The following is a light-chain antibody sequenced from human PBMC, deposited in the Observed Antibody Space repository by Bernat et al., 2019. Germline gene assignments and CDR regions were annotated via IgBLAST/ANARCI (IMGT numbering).Light chain of an antibody. CDR2: TAS. CDR1: QSIDTS. Sequence: DIQLTQSPSSLSASVGDIVTITCRASQSIDTSLNWYQQKPGKAPRLLIYTASALQPDVPSRFNGSGSGTDFTLKITGLQHEDFATYYCQQSYSIRTFGQGTKVEIK. CDR3: QQSYSIRT. V-gene: IGKV1-39*01. J-gene: IGKJ1*01.